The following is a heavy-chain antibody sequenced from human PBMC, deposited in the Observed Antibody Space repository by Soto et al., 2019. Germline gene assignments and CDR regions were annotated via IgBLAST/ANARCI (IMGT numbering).Heavy chain of an antibody. J-gene: IGHJ6*02. CDR2: ISYDGSNK. Sequence: GGSLRLSCAASGFTFSSYAMHWVRQAPGKGLEWVAVISYDGSNKYYADSVKGRFTISRDNSKNTLYLQMNSLRAEDTAVYYCARDKIMKGIAGDYYYYCGMDVWGQGTTVTVSS. CDR1: GFTFSSYA. V-gene: IGHV3-30-3*01. CDR3: ARDKIMKGIAGDYYYYCGMDV. D-gene: IGHD6-13*01.